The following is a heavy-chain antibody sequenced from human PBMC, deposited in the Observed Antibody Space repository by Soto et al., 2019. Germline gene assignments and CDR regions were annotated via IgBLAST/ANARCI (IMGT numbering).Heavy chain of an antibody. V-gene: IGHV4-59*08. J-gene: IGHJ4*02. CDR3: ARSGGSYFSFDY. D-gene: IGHD1-26*01. CDR2: IYDSGST. CDR1: GGSISSYY. Sequence: QVQLQESGPGLVKPSETLSLTCTVSGGSISSYYWSWIRQPPGKGLEWIGNIYDSGSTNYNPSLKSRGAISVDPSKNQFSLKLSSVTAADTAVYYCARSGGSYFSFDYWGQGTRVTVSS.